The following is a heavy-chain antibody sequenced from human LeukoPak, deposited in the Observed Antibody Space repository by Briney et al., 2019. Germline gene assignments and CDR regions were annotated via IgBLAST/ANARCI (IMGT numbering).Heavy chain of an antibody. V-gene: IGHV4-34*01. CDR2: INHSGST. J-gene: IGHJ6*03. CDR3: ARDTALDYGDYPDNYYYYYMDV. CDR1: GGSFSGYY. D-gene: IGHD4-17*01. Sequence: SETLSLTCAVYGGSFSGYYWSWIRQPPGKGLEWIGEINHSGSTNYNPSLKSRVTISVDTSKNQFSLKLSSVTAADTAVYYCARDTALDYGDYPDNYYYYYMDVWGKGTTVTVSS.